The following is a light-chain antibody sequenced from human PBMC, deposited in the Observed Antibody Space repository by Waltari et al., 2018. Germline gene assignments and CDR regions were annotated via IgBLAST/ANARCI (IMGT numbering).Light chain of an antibody. CDR3: QQRSTLFT. CDR1: QSVSSY. Sequence: ELVLTQSPATLSLSPGERATLSCRASQSVSSYLAWYQQKPGQAPRLLIYDASNRATGIPARFSGSVSGTDFTLTISRLEPEDFAVYYCQQRSTLFTFGPGTKVDIK. CDR2: DAS. V-gene: IGKV3-11*01. J-gene: IGKJ3*01.